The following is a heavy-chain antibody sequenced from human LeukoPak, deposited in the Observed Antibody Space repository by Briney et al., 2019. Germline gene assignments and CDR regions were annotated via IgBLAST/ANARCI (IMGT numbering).Heavy chain of an antibody. CDR2: ISVASIT. Sequence: GGSLRLSCAASGLAFSSYAMNWVRQPPGKGLEWVSTISVASITFYPDSVKGRFTISRDNSRNTVYLQMTSLRADDTAVYYCADYGVSGVRNNFYWGQGTLVTVSS. V-gene: IGHV3-23*01. CDR3: ADYGVSGVRNNFY. J-gene: IGHJ4*02. D-gene: IGHD3-3*01. CDR1: GLAFSSYA.